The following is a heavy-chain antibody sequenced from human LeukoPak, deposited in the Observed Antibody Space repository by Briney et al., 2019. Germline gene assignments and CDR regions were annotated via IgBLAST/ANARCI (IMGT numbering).Heavy chain of an antibody. CDR3: ARDRRYYDSSGYYKGFDY. CDR2: IYYSGST. CDR1: GGSISSGGYY. Sequence: SQTLSLTCTVSGGSISSGGYYWSWIRQHPGKGLGWIGYIYYSGSTYYNPSLKSRVTISVDTSKNQFSLKLSSVTAADTAVYYCARDRRYYDSSGYYKGFDYWGQGTLVTVSS. V-gene: IGHV4-31*03. D-gene: IGHD3-22*01. J-gene: IGHJ4*02.